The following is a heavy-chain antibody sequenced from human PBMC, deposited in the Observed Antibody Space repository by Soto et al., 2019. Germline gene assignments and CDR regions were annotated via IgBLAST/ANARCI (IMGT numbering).Heavy chain of an antibody. CDR1: GYTFTNYY. J-gene: IGHJ5*02. Sequence: ASVKVSCKASGYTFTNYYMHWVRQAPGQGLEWMGIINPSGGSTSYPQKFQGRLTITRDTSTSTVYMGLSSLRSEDTAVYYCARVAVAGKWGAFDPWGQGTLVTVSS. D-gene: IGHD6-19*01. CDR2: INPSGGST. V-gene: IGHV1-46*03. CDR3: ARVAVAGKWGAFDP.